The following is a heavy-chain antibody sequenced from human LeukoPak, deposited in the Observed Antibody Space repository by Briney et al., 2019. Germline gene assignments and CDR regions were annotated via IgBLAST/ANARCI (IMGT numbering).Heavy chain of an antibody. V-gene: IGHV3-33*01. J-gene: IGHJ4*02. Sequence: GGSLRLSCAASGFTFSSYGMHWVRQAAGEGLEWVAVIWHDGSDKYYADSVKGRFTISRDNSKNTLYLQMNSLRAEDTAVYYCARDTPQHYYDSSGYYGDFDYWGQGTLVTVSS. CDR2: IWHDGSDK. CDR3: ARDTPQHYYDSSGYYGDFDY. CDR1: GFTFSSYG. D-gene: IGHD3-22*01.